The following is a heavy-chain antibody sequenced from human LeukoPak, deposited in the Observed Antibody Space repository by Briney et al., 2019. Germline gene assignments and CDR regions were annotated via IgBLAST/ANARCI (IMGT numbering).Heavy chain of an antibody. Sequence: ASVKVSCKPSGYPFTASGLTWIRQAPGQGLEWMGWVNPYSGDTAYAQSLQGRVTMTTDTSTNTAYMELRSLRSDDTAVYYCTRGGVNNNLLDFWGQGTVVTVSS. CDR2: VNPYSGDT. CDR3: TRGGVNNNLLDF. V-gene: IGHV1-18*01. CDR1: GYPFTASG. J-gene: IGHJ4*02. D-gene: IGHD3-10*01.